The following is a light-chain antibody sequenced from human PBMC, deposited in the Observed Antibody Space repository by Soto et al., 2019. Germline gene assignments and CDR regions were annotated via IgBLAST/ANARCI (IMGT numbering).Light chain of an antibody. J-gene: IGKJ2*01. CDR2: GAS. V-gene: IGKV3-15*01. CDR3: QQYENWPHT. Sequence: EMVMTQSPATLYVSPGERATLSCRASQNLSRNLAWYQQQPGQAPRLLIYGASTRATGIPARFSGSGSGTDFTLTCSSRQTEDGAVYSCQQYENWPHTFGHGTKLEIK. CDR1: QNLSRN.